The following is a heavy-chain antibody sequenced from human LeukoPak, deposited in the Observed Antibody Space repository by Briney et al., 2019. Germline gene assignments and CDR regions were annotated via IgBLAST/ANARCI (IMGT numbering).Heavy chain of an antibody. CDR2: IYYSGST. Sequence: SETLSLTCTVSGGSISSSSYYWGWIRQPPGKGLEWIGNIYYSGSTYYNPSLKSRVTISVDSPKNQFSLRLSSVTTADTAVYYCAKSDGYGLIDYWGQGTLVTVSS. CDR3: AKSDGYGLIDY. J-gene: IGHJ4*02. CDR1: GGSISSSSYY. V-gene: IGHV4-39*01. D-gene: IGHD5-24*01.